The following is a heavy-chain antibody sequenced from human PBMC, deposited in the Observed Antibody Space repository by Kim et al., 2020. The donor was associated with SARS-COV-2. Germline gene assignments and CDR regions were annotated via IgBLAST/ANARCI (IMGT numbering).Heavy chain of an antibody. D-gene: IGHD3-3*01. J-gene: IGHJ4*02. CDR2: INPNSGGT. Sequence: ASVKVSCKASGYTFTGYYMHWVRQAPGQGLEWMGWINPNSGGTNYAQKFQGRVTMTRDTSISTAYMELSRLRSDDTAVYYCARDQVSYYDFWSGQGDAPDKFDYWGQGTLVTVSS. V-gene: IGHV1-2*02. CDR3: ARDQVSYYDFWSGQGDAPDKFDY. CDR1: GYTFTGYY.